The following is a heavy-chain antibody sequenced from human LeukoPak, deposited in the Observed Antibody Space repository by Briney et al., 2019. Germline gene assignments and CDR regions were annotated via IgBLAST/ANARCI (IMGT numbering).Heavy chain of an antibody. CDR1: GFTFSSYW. J-gene: IGHJ4*02. CDR3: AKATTEQWRVLDY. D-gene: IGHD6-19*01. CDR2: IKQDGSEK. Sequence: PGGSLRLSCAASGFTFSSYWMSWVRQAPGKGLEWVANIKQDGSEKYYVDSVKGRFTISRDNAKNSLYLQMNSLRAEDTAVYYCAKATTEQWRVLDYWGQGTLVTVSS. V-gene: IGHV3-7*01.